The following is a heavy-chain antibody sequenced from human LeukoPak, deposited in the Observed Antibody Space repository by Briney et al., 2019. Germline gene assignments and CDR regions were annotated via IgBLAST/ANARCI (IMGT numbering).Heavy chain of an antibody. CDR1: GFTLSSYW. V-gene: IGHV3-21*06. Sequence: GGSLRLSCAVCGFTLSSYWMPCVRQARGKGLEWVSYISSSSSYIYYAHSVKGRFTIRRDNAKNSLYLQMTGLRAEDTAVYYGARDFVGFGGQVSGSDYWGQGTLVTVSS. CDR2: ISSSSSYI. D-gene: IGHD3-16*01. J-gene: IGHJ4*02. CDR3: ARDFVGFGGQVSGSDY.